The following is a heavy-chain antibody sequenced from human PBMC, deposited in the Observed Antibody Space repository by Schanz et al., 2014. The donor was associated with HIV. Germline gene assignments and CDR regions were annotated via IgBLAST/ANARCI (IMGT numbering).Heavy chain of an antibody. Sequence: QVQLVQSGTEVKKPGASVKVSCKASGYTFISYGISWVRQAPGQGLEWMGWISAYNGNTNYAQKFQGRLTMTTDTATSTAYMELRSLRSDATAVYYCARDRPVIVGATRADGGTDFDYWGQGTLVTVSS. CDR1: GYTFISYG. J-gene: IGHJ4*02. V-gene: IGHV1-18*01. CDR2: ISAYNGNT. CDR3: ARDRPVIVGATRADGGTDFDY. D-gene: IGHD1-26*01.